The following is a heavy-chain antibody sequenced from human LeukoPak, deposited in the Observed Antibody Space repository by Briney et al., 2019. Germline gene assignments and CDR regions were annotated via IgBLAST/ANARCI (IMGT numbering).Heavy chain of an antibody. CDR2: IYYSGST. CDR3: ARLVRGYYDSSGYPDY. J-gene: IGHJ4*02. Sequence: SETLSLTCTVSGGSISSSSYYWGWIRQPPGKGLEWIGSIYYSGSTYYNPSLKSRVTISVDTSKNQFSLKLSSVTAADTAAYYCARLVRGYYDSSGYPDYWGQGTLVTVSS. D-gene: IGHD3-22*01. CDR1: GGSISSSSYY. V-gene: IGHV4-39*01.